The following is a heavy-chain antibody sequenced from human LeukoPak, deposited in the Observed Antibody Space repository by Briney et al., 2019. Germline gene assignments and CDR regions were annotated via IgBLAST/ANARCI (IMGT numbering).Heavy chain of an antibody. CDR3: ARELSLRGAHHYYYYYMDV. CDR2: ISNTGSSI. V-gene: IGHV3-11*04. CDR1: RFTFNDYS. Sequence: PGGSLRLSCTASRFTFNDYSMTWIPQAPGKGLEWVSSISNTGSSINCADSVKGRFNMSRDNAKKSLYLQMNSLRAEDTAVYYCARELSLRGAHHYYYYYMDVWGKGTTVTISS. J-gene: IGHJ6*03. D-gene: IGHD5/OR15-5a*01.